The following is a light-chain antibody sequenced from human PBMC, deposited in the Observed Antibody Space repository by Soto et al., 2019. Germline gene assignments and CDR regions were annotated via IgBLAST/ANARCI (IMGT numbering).Light chain of an antibody. CDR2: ATS. Sequence: DMQMTQSPSSLSASVGDRVTITCRANQSISVFLNWYQHKPGKAPKVLIYATSTLLGGVPSRFSGSGSGADFTLTISSLRPEDFATYYCQQSSSTPYTFGQGTNLEIK. J-gene: IGKJ2*01. V-gene: IGKV1-39*01. CDR1: QSISVF. CDR3: QQSSSTPYT.